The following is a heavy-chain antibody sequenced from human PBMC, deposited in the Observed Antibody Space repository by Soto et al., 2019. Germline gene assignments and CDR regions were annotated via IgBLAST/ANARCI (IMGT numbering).Heavy chain of an antibody. D-gene: IGHD1-26*01. J-gene: IGHJ6*02. CDR3: ARDGRRGYDLDV. CDR2: ISASRTTI. CDR1: GFTFTDYS. V-gene: IGHV3-48*02. Sequence: GSLRLSCTVSGFTFTDYSMNWVRQAPGKGLEWLSYISASRTTIYYAGSVRGRFTVSRDNAKNSIYLQMNSLRDEDTAVYYCARDGRRGYDLDVWGQGTMVTVSS.